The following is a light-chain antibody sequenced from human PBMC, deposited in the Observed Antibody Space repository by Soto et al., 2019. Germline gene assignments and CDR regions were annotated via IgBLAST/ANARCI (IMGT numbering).Light chain of an antibody. V-gene: IGLV2-14*01. CDR1: SSDVGGYNY. Sequence: QSALTQPASVSGSPGQSITISCTGTSSDVGGYNYVSWYQQHPGKAPKLMIYDVSNRPSGVSNSFSGSKSGNTASLTISGLQAEDEADYYCSSYTSSSTHYVFGTGTKVTVL. CDR3: SSYTSSSTHYV. J-gene: IGLJ1*01. CDR2: DVS.